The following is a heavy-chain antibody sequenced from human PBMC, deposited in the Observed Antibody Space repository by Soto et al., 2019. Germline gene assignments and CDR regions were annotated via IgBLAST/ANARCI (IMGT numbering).Heavy chain of an antibody. J-gene: IGHJ2*01. CDR1: GFIFSSYW. Sequence: EVQLVESGGGLVQPGGSLRLSCTASGFIFSSYWMHWVRQAPGKGLVWVSRVTNGESSTSYADSVKGRFTVSRDNARNTLYLQMDSLRVADTAVYYCARGMQGSRYFDLWGRGPLVTVSS. CDR2: VTNGESST. V-gene: IGHV3-74*01. CDR3: ARGMQGSRYFDL.